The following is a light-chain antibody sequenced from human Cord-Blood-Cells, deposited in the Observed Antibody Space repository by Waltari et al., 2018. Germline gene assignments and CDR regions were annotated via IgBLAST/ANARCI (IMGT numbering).Light chain of an antibody. Sequence: QSALTQPASVSGSPGQSITISCTGTSSDVGGYNYVSWDQQHPGKAPKLMIYDVSNRPSGVSNRFAGSKSDNTASLTISGLQAEDEADYYGSSYTSSSTWVFGGGTKLTVL. J-gene: IGLJ3*02. CDR3: SSYTSSSTWV. CDR2: DVS. CDR1: SSDVGGYNY. V-gene: IGLV2-14*01.